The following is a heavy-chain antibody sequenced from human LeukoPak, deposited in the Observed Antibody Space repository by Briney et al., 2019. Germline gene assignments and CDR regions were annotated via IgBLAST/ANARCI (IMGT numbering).Heavy chain of an antibody. CDR1: GYTFTGYC. Sequence: ASVKVSCKASGYTFTGYCMHWVRQAPGQGLEWMGRINPNSGGTNYAQKFQGRVTMTRDTSISTAYMELSRLRSDDTAVYYCARSLKKLTFVGVIVDPLGYWGQGTLVTVSS. CDR3: ARSLKKLTFVGVIVDPLGY. V-gene: IGHV1-2*06. J-gene: IGHJ4*02. D-gene: IGHD3-16*02. CDR2: INPNSGGT.